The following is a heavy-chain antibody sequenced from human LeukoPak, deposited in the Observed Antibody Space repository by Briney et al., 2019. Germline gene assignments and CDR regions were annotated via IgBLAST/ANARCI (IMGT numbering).Heavy chain of an antibody. V-gene: IGHV4-34*01. D-gene: IGHD2-15*01. CDR1: GGSFSGYY. CDR2: INHIGST. Sequence: SQTLSLTCAVYGGSFSGYYWSWIRQPPGKGLEWIGEINHIGSTNYNPSLKSRVTISVDTSKNQFSLKLSSVTAADTAVYYCGRVRLGYCSGGSCSRSFDYWGKGTLVTVSS. J-gene: IGHJ4*02. CDR3: GRVRLGYCSGGSCSRSFDY.